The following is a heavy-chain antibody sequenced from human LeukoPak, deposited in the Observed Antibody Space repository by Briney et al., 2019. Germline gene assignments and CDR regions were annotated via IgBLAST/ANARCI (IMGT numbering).Heavy chain of an antibody. CDR2: ISYSGST. D-gene: IGHD3-22*01. CDR3: ATTVGDSSGYYFDY. V-gene: IGHV4-59*01. Sequence: KPSETLSLTCTVSGDSISSYYWSWIRQSPGKGLEWIGYISYSGSTNYNPSLKSRVTISVDTSKNQFSLKLSSVTAADKAVYYCATTVGDSSGYYFDYWGQGTLVTVSS. J-gene: IGHJ4*02. CDR1: GDSISSYY.